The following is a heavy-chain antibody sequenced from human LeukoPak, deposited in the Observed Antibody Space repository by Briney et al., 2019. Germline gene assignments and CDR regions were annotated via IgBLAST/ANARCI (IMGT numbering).Heavy chain of an antibody. CDR1: GYTFTGYY. CDR2: INPNSGGT. Sequence: ASVKVSCXASGYTFTGYYMHWVRQAPGQGLEWMGWINPNSGGTNYAQKFQGRVTMTRDTSISTAYMELSRLRSDDTAVYYCARGVGSGWYNWFDPWGQGTLVTVSS. V-gene: IGHV1-2*02. J-gene: IGHJ5*02. D-gene: IGHD6-19*01. CDR3: ARGVGSGWYNWFDP.